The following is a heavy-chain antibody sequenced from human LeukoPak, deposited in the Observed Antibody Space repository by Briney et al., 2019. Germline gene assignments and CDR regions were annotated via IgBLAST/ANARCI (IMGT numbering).Heavy chain of an antibody. CDR1: GFTFSTSA. D-gene: IGHD3-10*01. V-gene: IGHV3-23*01. CDR3: TKRAEFGGFDP. Sequence: GGSLRLSCAASGFTFSTSAMSWVRQAPGKGLEWVSSISTTVGNTYYADPVKGRFTISRDNSNHTLYLQMNSLTTEDTAVYYCTKRAEFGGFDPWGQGTLVTVSS. CDR2: ISTTVGNT. J-gene: IGHJ5*02.